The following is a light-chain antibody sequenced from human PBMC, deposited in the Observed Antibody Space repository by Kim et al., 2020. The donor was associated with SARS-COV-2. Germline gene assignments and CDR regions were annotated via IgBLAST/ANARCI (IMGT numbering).Light chain of an antibody. CDR2: EDN. CDR3: QSYDSRNPWV. V-gene: IGLV6-57*04. Sequence: FMLTQPHSVSESPGKTVTISCTRSSGSIASNYVQWYQQRPGSAPTTVIFEDNQRPSGVPERFSGSIDSSSNSASLTISGLKTEDEADYYCQSYDSRNPWVFGGGTQLTVL. CDR1: SGSIASNY. J-gene: IGLJ3*02.